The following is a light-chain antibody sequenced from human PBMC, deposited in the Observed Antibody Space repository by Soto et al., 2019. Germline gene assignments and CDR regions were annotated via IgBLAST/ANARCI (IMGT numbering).Light chain of an antibody. CDR3: QQYGSSPTT. V-gene: IGKV3-20*01. J-gene: IGKJ1*01. CDR2: GAS. CDR1: QSVSSSY. Sequence: EIVLTQSPGTLSWSPGERATLSCRASQSVSSSYLAWYHQKPGQAPRLLIYGASSRATGIPDRFSGNGSGTDFTLTISSLEPEEFAVYYCQQYGSSPTTFGHGTKVEI.